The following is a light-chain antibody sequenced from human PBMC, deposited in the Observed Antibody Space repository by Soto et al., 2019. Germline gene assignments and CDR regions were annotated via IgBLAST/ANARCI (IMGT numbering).Light chain of an antibody. CDR3: QTWGTGILVV. CDR1: SGHSSYA. Sequence: QAVLTQSPSASASLGASVKLTCTLSSGHSSYAIAWHQQQPEKGPRYLMKLNSDGSHSKGDGIPDRFSGSSSGAERYLTISSLRSEDEADYYCQTWGTGILVVFGGGTKLTVL. J-gene: IGLJ2*01. CDR2: LNSDGSH. V-gene: IGLV4-69*01.